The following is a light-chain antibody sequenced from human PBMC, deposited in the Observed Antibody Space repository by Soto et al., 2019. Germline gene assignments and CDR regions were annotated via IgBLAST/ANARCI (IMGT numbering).Light chain of an antibody. J-gene: IGKJ2*01. CDR2: GAS. Sequence: EIVLTQSPGTLSLSPWERATLSCRASQSVSSSYLAWYQQKPGQAPRLLIYGASSRATGIPDRFSGSGSGTAFTLTISRLEPEDFAVYYCQQYGSSSYTFGQGTKLEIK. CDR3: QQYGSSSYT. CDR1: QSVSSSY. V-gene: IGKV3-20*01.